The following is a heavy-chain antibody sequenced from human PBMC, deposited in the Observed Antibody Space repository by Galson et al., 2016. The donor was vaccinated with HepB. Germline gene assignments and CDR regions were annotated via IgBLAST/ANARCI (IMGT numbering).Heavy chain of an antibody. Sequence: LRLSCAASRFSFSNYWMSWIRQAPGKGLEWVAKIKRDGSEMFYLDSVKGRFTISRDNAKNSSYLQMNSLRVEDTAVYYCARDSLDCDGDCYEAWGQGTLVTVSS. CDR2: IKRDGSEM. V-gene: IGHV3-7*03. CDR3: ARDSLDCDGDCYEA. J-gene: IGHJ5*02. CDR1: RFSFSNYW. D-gene: IGHD2-21*02.